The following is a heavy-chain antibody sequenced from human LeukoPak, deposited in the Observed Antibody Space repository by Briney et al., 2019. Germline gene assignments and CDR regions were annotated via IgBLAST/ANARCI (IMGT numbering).Heavy chain of an antibody. J-gene: IGHJ4*02. CDR1: GFTFSSYA. CDR2: ISYDGSNK. CDR3: AREYDSRGKLDY. D-gene: IGHD3-22*01. Sequence: GGSLRLSCAASGFTFSSYAMHWVRQAPGKGLEWVAVISYDGSNKYYADSVKGRFTISRDNSKNTLYLQMNSLRAEDTAVYYCAREYDSRGKLDYWGQGTLVTVSS. V-gene: IGHV3-30-3*01.